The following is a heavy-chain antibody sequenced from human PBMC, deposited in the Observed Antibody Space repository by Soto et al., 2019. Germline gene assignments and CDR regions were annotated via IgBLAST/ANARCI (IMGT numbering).Heavy chain of an antibody. CDR3: ARLTHYYCADSFEY. D-gene: IGHD3-10*01. Sequence: LSLTCTVSGVSANSGSYYWSWIRQPPGKGLEWIGYFFSSDNTKYNPSLKSRLTVSIDTPKNQFSLRLSSVTAADTAVYYCARLTHYYCADSFEYWGPGTLVTVSS. CDR2: FFSSDNT. CDR1: GVSANSGSYY. J-gene: IGHJ4*02. V-gene: IGHV4-61*01.